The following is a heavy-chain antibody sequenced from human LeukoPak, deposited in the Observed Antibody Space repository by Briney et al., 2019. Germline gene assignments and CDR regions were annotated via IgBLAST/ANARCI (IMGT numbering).Heavy chain of an antibody. CDR3: ARFPALAEFYYYGMDV. J-gene: IGHJ6*02. CDR1: GGSISSGGHS. V-gene: IGHV4-30-2*01. D-gene: IGHD1-14*01. Sequence: PSQTLSLTCTVSGGSISSGGHSWSWIRQPPGKGLEWIVYIYHSGSGSTYYNPSLKSRVTISIDKAKNQFSLKLNSVTAADTAVYYCARFPALAEFYYYGMDVWGQGTTVTVSS. CDR2: IYHSGSGST.